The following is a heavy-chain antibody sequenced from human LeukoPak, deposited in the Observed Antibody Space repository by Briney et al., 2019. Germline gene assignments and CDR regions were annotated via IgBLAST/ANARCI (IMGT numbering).Heavy chain of an antibody. CDR3: ARSPRNRHFDY. CDR2: IYSGGST. CDR1: GFTVSSNY. J-gene: IGHJ4*02. D-gene: IGHD2/OR15-2a*01. Sequence: GGSLRLSCAASGFTVSSNYMSRVRQAPGKGLGWVSVIYSGGSTYYADSVKGRFTISRDNSKNTLYLQMNSLRAEDTAVYYCARSPRNRHFDYWGQGTLVTVSS. V-gene: IGHV3-66*02.